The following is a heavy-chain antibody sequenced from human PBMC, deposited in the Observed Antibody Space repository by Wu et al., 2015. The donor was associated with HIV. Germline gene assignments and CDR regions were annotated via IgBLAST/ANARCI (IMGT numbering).Heavy chain of an antibody. Sequence: QVQLVQSGAEVKKPGASVKVSCKASGYTFTGYYMHWLRQAPGQGPEWMGWINPNSGGTNYAQKFQDRVTLTRDTSVSTAYMEMSGLRSDDTAVYYCARDYYDVLTTYSHYSFDLWGRGTLVTVSS. V-gene: IGHV1-2*02. CDR2: INPNSGGT. CDR3: ARDYYDVLTTYSHYSFDL. CDR1: GYTFTGYY. J-gene: IGHJ4*02. D-gene: IGHD3-9*01.